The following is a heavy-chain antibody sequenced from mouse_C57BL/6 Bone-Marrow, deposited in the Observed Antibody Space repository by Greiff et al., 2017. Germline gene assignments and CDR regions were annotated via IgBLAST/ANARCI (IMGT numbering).Heavy chain of an antibody. D-gene: IGHD2-4*01. CDR3: ARCDYDYAMDY. J-gene: IGHJ4*01. CDR2: INPGSGGT. V-gene: IGHV1-54*01. Sequence: QVQLQQSGAELVRPGTSVKVSCKASGYAFTNYLIEWVKQRPGQGLEWIGVINPGSGGTNYNEKFKGKATLTADKSSITAYMQLSSLTSEDSAVYCCARCDYDYAMDYWGQGTSVTVSS. CDR1: GYAFTNYL.